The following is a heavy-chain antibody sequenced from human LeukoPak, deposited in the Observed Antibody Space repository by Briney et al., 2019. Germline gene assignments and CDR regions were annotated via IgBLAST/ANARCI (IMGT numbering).Heavy chain of an antibody. CDR1: GYTFTSYA. D-gene: IGHD6-13*01. Sequence: ASVKVSCKASGYTFTSYAMHWVRQAPGQRLEWMGWINAGNGNTKYSQKFQGRVTITADKSTSTAYMELSSLRSEDTAVYYCARRGDSSWSGYWYFDLWGRGTLVTVSS. J-gene: IGHJ2*01. V-gene: IGHV1-3*01. CDR3: ARRGDSSWSGYWYFDL. CDR2: INAGNGNT.